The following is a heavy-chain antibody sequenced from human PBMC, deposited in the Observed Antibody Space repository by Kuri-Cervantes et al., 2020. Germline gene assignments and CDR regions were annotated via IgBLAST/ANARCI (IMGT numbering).Heavy chain of an antibody. Sequence: GGSLRLSCAASGFTFSNAWMSWVRQAPGKGLEWAGRIKSKTDGGTTDYAAPVKGRFTISRDDSKNTLYLQMNSLKTEDTAVYYCTTVWDHTGPFDYWGQGTLVTVSS. CDR3: TTVWDHTGPFDY. CDR2: IKSKTDGGTT. J-gene: IGHJ4*02. D-gene: IGHD1-26*01. V-gene: IGHV3-15*01. CDR1: GFTFSNAW.